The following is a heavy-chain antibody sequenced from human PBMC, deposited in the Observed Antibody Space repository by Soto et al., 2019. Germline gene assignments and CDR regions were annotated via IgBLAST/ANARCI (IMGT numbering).Heavy chain of an antibody. V-gene: IGHV3-48*03. CDR1: GVTFSSYE. Sequence: EVQLVESGGGLVQPGGSLRLSCAASGVTFSSYEMNRVSQAPGKGLEWVSDISSSGSTIYYADSVKGRFTISRDNAKNSLDLQMNSLRAEDTAVHYCASIGPPKWPHQDAFEIWGQGTMVIVSS. D-gene: IGHD2-2*01. J-gene: IGHJ3*02. CDR2: ISSSGSTI. CDR3: ASIGPPKWPHQDAFEI.